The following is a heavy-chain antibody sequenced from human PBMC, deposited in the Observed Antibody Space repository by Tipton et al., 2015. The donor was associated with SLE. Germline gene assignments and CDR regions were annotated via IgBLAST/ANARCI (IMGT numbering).Heavy chain of an antibody. Sequence: SLRLSCAASGFTFSNYAMSWVRQAPGKGLEWVSAITGSGDRTYYIDSVKGRFTISRDNSKNSLYLQMNSLRADDTALYYCAKDMYPGGADVWGQGTTVTVSS. J-gene: IGHJ6*02. CDR1: GFTFSNYA. D-gene: IGHD2-2*01. V-gene: IGHV3-23*01. CDR2: ITGSGDRT. CDR3: AKDMYPGGADV.